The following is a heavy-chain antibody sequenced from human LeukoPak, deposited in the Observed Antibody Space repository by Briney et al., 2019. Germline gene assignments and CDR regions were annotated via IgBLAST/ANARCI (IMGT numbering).Heavy chain of an antibody. V-gene: IGHV3-20*04. CDR2: INWNGGST. D-gene: IGHD5-12*01. CDR1: GFTFDDYG. CDR3: ARDLVDIVATTRVWYFDL. J-gene: IGHJ2*01. Sequence: GGSLRLSCAASGFTFDDYGMSWVRQVPGKGLEWVSGINWNGGSTGYADSVKGRFTISRDNAKNSLYLQMNSLRAEDTAVYYCARDLVDIVATTRVWYFDLWGRGTLVTVSP.